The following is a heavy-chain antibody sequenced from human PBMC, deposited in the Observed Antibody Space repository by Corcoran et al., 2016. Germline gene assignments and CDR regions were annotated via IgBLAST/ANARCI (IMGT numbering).Heavy chain of an antibody. CDR3: ARKYDSGWYDY. D-gene: IGHD6-19*01. CDR2: IYYSGNT. CDR1: SYSISNDNW. Sequence: QVQLQESGPGLVKPSDTLSLTCAVSSYSISNDNWWGWIRQFPGKGLEWMGYIYYSGNTYYNPSLKSRVTMSVDTSKNQFSLKLSSVTAVDTAVYYCARKYDSGWYDYWGQGILVTVSS. V-gene: IGHV4-28*01. J-gene: IGHJ4*02.